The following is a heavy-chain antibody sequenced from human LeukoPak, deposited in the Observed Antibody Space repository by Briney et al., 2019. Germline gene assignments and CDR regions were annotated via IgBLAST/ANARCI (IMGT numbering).Heavy chain of an antibody. CDR2: ISSSSYI. D-gene: IGHD6-19*01. J-gene: IGHJ3*02. Sequence: GGSLRLSCTASGFPFIEYSMNWVRQVPGKGLEWVSSISSSSYIYYADSVKGRFTISRDNAKNSLYLQMNSLRAEDTAVYYCARDRRYSSGWYGVHDAFDIWGQGTMVTVSS. CDR1: GFPFIEYS. CDR3: ARDRRYSSGWYGVHDAFDI. V-gene: IGHV3-21*01.